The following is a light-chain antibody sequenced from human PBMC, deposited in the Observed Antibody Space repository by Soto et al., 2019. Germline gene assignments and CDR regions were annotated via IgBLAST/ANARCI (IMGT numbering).Light chain of an antibody. Sequence: QSVLTQPPSASATPGQRVTISCSGSYSNIGSNTVTWYQQFPGTAPKLLIYNNNQRPSAVPDRFSGSASGTSASLAISGLQSEDEADYYCAAWDDRLNRVVFGGGPKLTVL. CDR1: YSNIGSNT. CDR2: NNN. V-gene: IGLV1-44*01. CDR3: AAWDDRLNRVV. J-gene: IGLJ3*02.